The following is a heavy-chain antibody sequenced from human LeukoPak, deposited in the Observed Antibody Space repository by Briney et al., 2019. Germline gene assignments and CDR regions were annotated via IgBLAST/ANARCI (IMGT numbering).Heavy chain of an antibody. Sequence: NPSETLSLTCTVSGGSISSYYWSWVRQPPGKGLEWIGYIYYSGSTNYNPSLKSRVTISVDTSKNQFSLKLSSVTAADTAVYYCAGYDFWSGYYFDYWAQGTLVTVSS. D-gene: IGHD3-3*01. CDR1: GGSISSYY. CDR3: AGYDFWSGYYFDY. J-gene: IGHJ4*02. V-gene: IGHV4-59*01. CDR2: IYYSGST.